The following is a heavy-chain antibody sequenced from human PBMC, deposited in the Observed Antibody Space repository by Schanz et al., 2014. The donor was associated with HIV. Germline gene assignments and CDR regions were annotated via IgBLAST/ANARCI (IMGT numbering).Heavy chain of an antibody. CDR1: GGTFSAHA. CDR3: ARVHYYASGSYYTESGAFDI. J-gene: IGHJ3*02. V-gene: IGHV3-30*03. D-gene: IGHD3-10*01. CDR2: ISHDGSNK. Sequence: VHLVESGGGMVLPGTSLRLSCAASGGTFSAHAFHWVRQAPGRGLEWVALISHDGSNKYYADSVKGRFTISRDNAKNTLYLQMNSLRAEDTAVYYCARVHYYASGSYYTESGAFDIWGQGTMVTVSS.